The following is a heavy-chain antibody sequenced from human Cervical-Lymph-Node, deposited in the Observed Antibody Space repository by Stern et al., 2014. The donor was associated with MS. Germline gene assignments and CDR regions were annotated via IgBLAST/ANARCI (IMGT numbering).Heavy chain of an antibody. J-gene: IGHJ4*02. D-gene: IGHD3-10*01. Sequence: MQLVESGGGLVKPGGSLRLSCAAFGFNFRNYYMSWIRQAPGQGLAWVAYISSSGDPIEYADSVKGRFTIARDNAKNSLFLQMNSLRGDDTAVYYCVRADGSSDDYWGQGTLVTVSS. CDR3: VRADGSSDDY. CDR1: GFNFRNYY. CDR2: ISSSGDPI. V-gene: IGHV3-11*01.